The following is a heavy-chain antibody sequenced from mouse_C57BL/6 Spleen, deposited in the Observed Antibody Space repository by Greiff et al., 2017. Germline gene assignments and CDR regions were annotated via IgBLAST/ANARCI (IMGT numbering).Heavy chain of an antibody. J-gene: IGHJ2*01. CDR3: ARRYYGTYFDY. D-gene: IGHD2-1*01. Sequence: VQLQQSGPELVKPGASVKIPCKASGYTFTDYNMDWVKQSHGQSLEWIGDINPNNGGTIYNQKFKGKATLTVDKSSSTAYMELRSLTSEDTAVYYCARRYYGTYFDYWGQGTTLTVSS. CDR1: GYTFTDYN. V-gene: IGHV1-18*01. CDR2: INPNNGGT.